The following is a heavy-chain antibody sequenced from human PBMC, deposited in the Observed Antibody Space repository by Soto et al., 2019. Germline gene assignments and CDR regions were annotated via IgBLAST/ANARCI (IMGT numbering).Heavy chain of an antibody. CDR3: ARGLRDFDWRLPFGY. V-gene: IGHV3-7*01. J-gene: IGHJ4*02. CDR1: GFTIGDFW. D-gene: IGHD3-9*01. Sequence: GGSLRLSCAASGFTIGDFWMSWVRQAPGKGLEWVASIKKDGSEKYYVGSVKGRFTISRDDFKNTMFLQMGSLRVEDTAVYYCARGLRDFDWRLPFGYWGQGTLVTVSS. CDR2: IKKDGSEK.